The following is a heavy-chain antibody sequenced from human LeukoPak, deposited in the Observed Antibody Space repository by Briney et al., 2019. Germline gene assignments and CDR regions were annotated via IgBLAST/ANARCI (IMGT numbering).Heavy chain of an antibody. V-gene: IGHV3-23*01. D-gene: IGHD1-14*01. J-gene: IGHJ6*02. CDR2: ISGSGGTT. CDR1: GFTFNNYA. CDR3: AKVSGGGLYYDGMDV. Sequence: PGGSLRLSCAASGFTFNNYAMNWVRQAPGKGLEWVSVISGSGGTTYYADSVKDRFTISRDSSKNTLYLQMNSLRAEDTAVYYCAKVSGGGLYYDGMDVWGQGTTVTVSS.